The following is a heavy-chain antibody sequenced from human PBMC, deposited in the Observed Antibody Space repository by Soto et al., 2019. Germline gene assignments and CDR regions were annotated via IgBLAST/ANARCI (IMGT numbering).Heavy chain of an antibody. V-gene: IGHV3-30*18. D-gene: IGHD6-13*01. J-gene: IGHJ3*02. CDR3: AKDSTSWYSGEAFDI. CDR1: GFTFSSYG. Sequence: QVQLVESGGGVVQPGRSLTLSCIASGFTFSSYGMHWVRQSPGKGLEWVAVIAYDGSNIHYADSVKGRVTISRDNSKNTLSLQMNSLRPEDTAVYYCAKDSTSWYSGEAFDIWGQGTIVTVSS. CDR2: IAYDGSNI.